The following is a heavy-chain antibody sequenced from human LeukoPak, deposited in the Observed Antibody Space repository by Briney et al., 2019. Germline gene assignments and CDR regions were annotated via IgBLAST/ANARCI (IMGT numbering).Heavy chain of an antibody. V-gene: IGHV1-18*01. Sequence: ASVKVSCKASGYTFTSYGISWVRQAPGQGLEWMGWISAYNGNTNYAQKLQSRVTMTTDTSTSTAYMELRSLRSDDTAVYYCARDQSLTRYFDWLFKAPNYSSGMDVWGKGTTVTVSS. CDR3: ARDQSLTRYFDWLFKAPNYSSGMDV. CDR2: ISAYNGNT. J-gene: IGHJ6*04. CDR1: GYTFTSYG. D-gene: IGHD3-9*01.